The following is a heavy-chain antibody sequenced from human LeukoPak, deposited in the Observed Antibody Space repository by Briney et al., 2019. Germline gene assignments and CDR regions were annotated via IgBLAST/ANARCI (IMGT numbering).Heavy chain of an antibody. V-gene: IGHV3-74*01. CDR1: GFTLSSYW. J-gene: IGHJ4*02. D-gene: IGHD2-2*01. CDR3: ATDIVVVPALFDY. Sequence: GGSLRLSCAASGFTLSSYWMHWVRQAPGKGLVWVSRINSDGSSTSYADSVKGRFTISRDNAKNTLYLQMNSLRAEDTAVYYCATDIVVVPALFDYWGQGTLVTVSS. CDR2: INSDGSST.